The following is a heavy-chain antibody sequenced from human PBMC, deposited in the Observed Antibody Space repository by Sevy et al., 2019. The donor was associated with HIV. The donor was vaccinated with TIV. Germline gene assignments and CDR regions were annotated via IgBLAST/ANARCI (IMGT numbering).Heavy chain of an antibody. CDR2: IYYSGST. J-gene: IGHJ6*02. V-gene: IGHV4-39*01. Sequence: SETLSLTCTVSGGSISSSSYYWGWIRQPPGKGLEWIGSIYYSGSTYYNPSLKSRVTISVDTSKNQFSLKRSSVTAADTAVYYCARAYKRYYYYGMDVWGQGTTVTVSS. CDR3: ARAYKRYYYYGMDV. D-gene: IGHD1-20*01. CDR1: GGSISSSSYY.